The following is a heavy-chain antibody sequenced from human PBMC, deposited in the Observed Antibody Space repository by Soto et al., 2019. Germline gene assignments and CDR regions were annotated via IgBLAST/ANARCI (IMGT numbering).Heavy chain of an antibody. J-gene: IGHJ6*02. CDR2: INHSGST. CDR3: ATTAPLWFGELLSKGYYYYGMDV. Sequence: QVQLQQWGAGLLKPSETLSLTCAVYGGSFSGYYWSWIRQPPGKGLEWIGEINHSGSTNYNPSLNSRVTKSVDTSKNQFSLKLSSVTAADTAVYYCATTAPLWFGELLSKGYYYYGMDVWGQGTTVTVSS. V-gene: IGHV4-34*01. CDR1: GGSFSGYY. D-gene: IGHD3-10*01.